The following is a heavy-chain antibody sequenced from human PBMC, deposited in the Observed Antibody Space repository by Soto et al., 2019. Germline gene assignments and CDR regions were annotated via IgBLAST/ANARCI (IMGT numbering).Heavy chain of an antibody. V-gene: IGHV3-30*18. J-gene: IGHJ5*01. CDR2: ISYDGSNR. CDR1: GFTFSSYG. Sequence: GGSLRLSCAASGFTFSSYGMHWVRQAPGKGLEWVAVISYDGSNRYYADSVKGRFTISRDNSKNTLYLQMNSLRAEDTAVYYCAKWADTAMDGNWFDPWGQGTLVTVSS. D-gene: IGHD5-18*01. CDR3: AKWADTAMDGNWFDP.